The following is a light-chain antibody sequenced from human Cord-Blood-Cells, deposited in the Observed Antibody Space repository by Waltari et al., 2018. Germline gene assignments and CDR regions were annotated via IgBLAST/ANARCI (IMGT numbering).Light chain of an antibody. CDR1: QSVSSSY. Sequence: EIVLTQSPGTLSLSPGERASQSVSSSYLAWYQQKTGQAPRLLIYGAPSRATGIPDRFSGSGSGTDFTLTISRLEPEDFAVYYCQQYGSSSWTFGQGTKVEIK. CDR3: QQYGSSSWT. CDR2: GAP. V-gene: IGKV3-20*01. J-gene: IGKJ1*01.